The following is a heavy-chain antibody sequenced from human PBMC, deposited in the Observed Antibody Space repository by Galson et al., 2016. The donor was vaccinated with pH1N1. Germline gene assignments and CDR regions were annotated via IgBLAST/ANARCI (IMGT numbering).Heavy chain of an antibody. CDR2: IHGSGNT. CDR3: ARGIRGTYPDRTYYFDS. D-gene: IGHD1-1*01. J-gene: IGHJ4*03. CDR1: GDSIRNYY. V-gene: IGHV4-59*01. Sequence: SETLSLTCTISGDSIRNYYWTWIRQPPGKGLEWIGYIHGSGNTKYKPSLNSRVTMSVDTSKNQFSLKLSFVTAADTAVYYCARGIRGTYPDRTYYFDSWGQGTTVTVSS.